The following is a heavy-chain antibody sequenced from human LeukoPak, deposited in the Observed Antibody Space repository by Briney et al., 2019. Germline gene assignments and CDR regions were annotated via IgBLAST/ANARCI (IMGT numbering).Heavy chain of an antibody. V-gene: IGHV1-2*02. D-gene: IGHD6-19*01. J-gene: IGHJ5*02. CDR1: GYTFTSYY. Sequence: ASVKVSCKASGYTFTSYYMHWVRQAPGQGLEWMGWINPNSGGTNYAQKFQGRVTMTRDTSISTAYMELSRLRSDDTAVYYCATTGYSSGWYDAYWFDPWGQGTLVTVSS. CDR3: ATTGYSSGWYDAYWFDP. CDR2: INPNSGGT.